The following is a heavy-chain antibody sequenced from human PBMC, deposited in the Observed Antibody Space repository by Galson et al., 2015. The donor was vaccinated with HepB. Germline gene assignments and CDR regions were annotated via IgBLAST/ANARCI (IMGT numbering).Heavy chain of an antibody. CDR2: IGTAGDT. Sequence: SLRLSCAASGFTFSSYDMHWVRQATGKGLEWVSAIGTAGDTYYPGSVKGRFTISRENAKNSLYLQMNSLRAGDTAVYYCARGSPAGDYDEGLGWYFDLWGRGTLFTVSS. V-gene: IGHV3-13*01. CDR1: GFTFSSYD. CDR3: ARGSPAGDYDEGLGWYFDL. D-gene: IGHD4-17*01. J-gene: IGHJ2*01.